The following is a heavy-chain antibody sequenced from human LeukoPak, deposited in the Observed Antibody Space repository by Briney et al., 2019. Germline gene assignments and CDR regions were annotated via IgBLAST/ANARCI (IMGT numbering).Heavy chain of an antibody. CDR3: VRVNSGWYFDY. CDR1: GFTFSDDY. Sequence: GGSLRLSCVASGFTFSDDYMDWVRQAPGKGLEWVGRAKNKARSYTTEYAAPVKGRFTISRDDSKNSVYLQMNSLKTEDTAVYYCVRVNSGWYFDYWGQGTLVTVSS. CDR2: AKNKARSYTT. D-gene: IGHD6-19*01. J-gene: IGHJ4*02. V-gene: IGHV3-72*01.